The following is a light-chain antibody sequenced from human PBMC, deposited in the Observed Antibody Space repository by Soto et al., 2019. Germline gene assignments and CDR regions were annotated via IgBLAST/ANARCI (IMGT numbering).Light chain of an antibody. CDR3: CSYAGSYTLYV. CDR2: DVS. CDR1: SSDVGGYNY. V-gene: IGLV2-11*01. Sequence: QSALTQPRSVSRSPRQAVPISCTGTSSDVGGYNYVSWYQQHPGKAPKLMIFDVSKRPSGVPDRFSGSKSGNTASLTISGLQAEDEADYYCCSYAGSYTLYVFGTGTKVTVL. J-gene: IGLJ1*01.